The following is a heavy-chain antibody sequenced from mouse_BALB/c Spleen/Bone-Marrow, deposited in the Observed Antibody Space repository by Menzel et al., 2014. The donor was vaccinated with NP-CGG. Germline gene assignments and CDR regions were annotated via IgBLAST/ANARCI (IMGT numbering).Heavy chain of an antibody. Sequence: VQLQQSGPQLVRPGASVKISCKASGYSFTSYWMHWVKQRPGQGLEWIGMIDPSDSETRLNQKFKDKATLTVDKSSSTAYMQLSSPTSEDSAVYYCARGDDGYYVDYWGQGTTLTVSS. CDR2: IDPSDSET. CDR3: ARGDDGYYVDY. V-gene: IGHV1S126*01. D-gene: IGHD2-3*01. CDR1: GYSFTSYW. J-gene: IGHJ2*01.